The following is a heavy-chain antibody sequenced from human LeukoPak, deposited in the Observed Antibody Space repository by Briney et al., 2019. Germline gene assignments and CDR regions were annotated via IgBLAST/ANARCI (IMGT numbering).Heavy chain of an antibody. CDR3: ARVGIIAAAGTSWFDP. D-gene: IGHD6-13*01. V-gene: IGHV4-34*01. CDR1: GGSFSGYY. J-gene: IGHJ5*02. Sequence: SETLSLTCAVYGGSFSGYYWSWIRQPPGKGLEWIGEINHSGSTNYNPSLKSRVTISVDTPKNQFSLKLSSVTAADTAVYYCARVGIIAAAGTSWFDPWGQGTLVTVSS. CDR2: INHSGST.